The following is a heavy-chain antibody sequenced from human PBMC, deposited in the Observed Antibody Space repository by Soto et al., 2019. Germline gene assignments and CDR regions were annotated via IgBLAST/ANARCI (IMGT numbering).Heavy chain of an antibody. J-gene: IGHJ4*02. CDR2: IYSGGNT. CDR3: ARASGSRPFDN. D-gene: IGHD1-26*01. CDR1: GFAVSTNY. Sequence: GGSLRLSCAASGFAVSTNYVNWVRQAPGKGLEWVSVIYSGGNTYYADSVKGRFTIPRDGSKNTVNLQMNSLRAEDTAVYFCARASGSRPFDNWGQGTVGTVS. V-gene: IGHV3-53*01.